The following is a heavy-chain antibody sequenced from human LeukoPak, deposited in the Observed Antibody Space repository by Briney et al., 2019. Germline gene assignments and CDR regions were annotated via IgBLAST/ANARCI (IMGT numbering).Heavy chain of an antibody. CDR2: LYYSGST. CDR3: ARMSLHYYDSSGHYWFNWLDS. D-gene: IGHD3-22*01. CDR1: GGSLSSYY. Sequence: SETLSLTCTVSGGSLSSYYWSWIRQPPGKGVEWIGHLYYSGSTNYNPSLKSRVTISLDTSKNQFSLKLSSVTAADTAFYYCARMSLHYYDSSGHYWFNWLDSWGQGTQVTVSS. V-gene: IGHV4-59*01. J-gene: IGHJ5*01.